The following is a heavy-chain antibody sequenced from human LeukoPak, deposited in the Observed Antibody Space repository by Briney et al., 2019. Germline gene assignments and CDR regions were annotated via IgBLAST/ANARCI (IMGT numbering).Heavy chain of an antibody. CDR3: ARETVVTPYYYYYMDV. Sequence: SETLSLTCTVSGYSISSGYYWGWIRQPPGKGLEWIGRIYTSGSTNYNPSLKSRVTMSVDTSKNQFSLKLSSVTAADTAVYYCARETVVTPYYYYYMDVWGKGTTVTVSS. D-gene: IGHD4-23*01. CDR1: GYSISSGYY. CDR2: IYTSGST. J-gene: IGHJ6*03. V-gene: IGHV4-38-2*02.